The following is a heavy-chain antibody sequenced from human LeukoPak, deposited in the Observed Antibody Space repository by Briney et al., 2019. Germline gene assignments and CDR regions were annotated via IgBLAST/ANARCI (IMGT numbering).Heavy chain of an antibody. CDR2: ISSNGGST. Sequence: PGGPLRLSCAASGFTFSSYAMHWVRQAPGKGLEYVSAISSNGGSTYYANSVKGRFTISRDNSKNTLYLQMGSLRAGDTAVYYCARVAKERVGGVYYFDYWGQGTLVTVSS. D-gene: IGHD1-1*01. CDR1: GFTFSSYA. V-gene: IGHV3-64*01. CDR3: ARVAKERVGGVYYFDY. J-gene: IGHJ4*02.